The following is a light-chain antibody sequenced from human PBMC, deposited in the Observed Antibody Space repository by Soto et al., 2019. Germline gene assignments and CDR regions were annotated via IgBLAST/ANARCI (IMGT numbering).Light chain of an antibody. J-gene: IGKJ4*01. Sequence: EVVLTQSPATLSLSPGERATLSCRASRPVSDYFTWYQQKPGQAPRLLINGVSNRAAGVPDRFSGSGSGTDFTLTISSLEPDDFAVYYCQQRTNWPLTFGGGTKVEIK. CDR3: QQRTNWPLT. V-gene: IGKV3-11*01. CDR1: RPVSDY. CDR2: GVS.